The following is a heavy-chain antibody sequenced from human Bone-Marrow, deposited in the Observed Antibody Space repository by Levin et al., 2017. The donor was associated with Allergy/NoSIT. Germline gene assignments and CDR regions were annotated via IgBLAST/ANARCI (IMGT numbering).Heavy chain of an antibody. CDR3: GPGLHRSDLDY. J-gene: IGHJ4*02. Sequence: AGGSLRLSCAGSGFTFSNVWMSWVRQAPGKGLEWVGRIKTRSEGEPTDYAAPVKGRFTISRDDSKSTVYLQMNSLQIEDTGVYYCGPGLHRSDLDYWGQGISVTVSS. CDR1: GFTFSNVW. CDR2: IKTRSEGEPT. V-gene: IGHV3-15*01.